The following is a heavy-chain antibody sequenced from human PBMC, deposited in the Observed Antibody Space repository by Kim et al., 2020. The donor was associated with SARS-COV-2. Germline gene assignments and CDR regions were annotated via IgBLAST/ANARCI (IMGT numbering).Heavy chain of an antibody. CDR2: IYYSGST. V-gene: IGHV4-31*03. CDR3: ARDLSTHYYDSSGSPVGYFDL. CDR1: GGSISSGGYY. J-gene: IGHJ2*01. Sequence: SETLSLTCTVSGGSISSGGYYWSWIRQHPGKGLEWIGYIYYSGSTYYNPSLKSRVTVSVDTSKNQFSLKLSSVTAADTAVYYCARDLSTHYYDSSGSPVGYFDLRGRGTLVTVSS. D-gene: IGHD3-22*01.